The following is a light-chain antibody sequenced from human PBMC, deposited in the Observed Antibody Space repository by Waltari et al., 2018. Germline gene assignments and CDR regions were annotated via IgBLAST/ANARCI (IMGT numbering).Light chain of an antibody. CDR2: AAS. CDR1: QGIRYD. Sequence: AIQMTQSPSSLSASVGDRVTITCRASQGIRYDLGWYQQKPGKAPKLLIYAASSLQSGVPDRFSGSGSGTDFTLTISSLQAEDVAVYYCQQYCTIPITFGQGTRLEIK. CDR3: QQYCTIPIT. V-gene: IGKV1-6*01. J-gene: IGKJ5*01.